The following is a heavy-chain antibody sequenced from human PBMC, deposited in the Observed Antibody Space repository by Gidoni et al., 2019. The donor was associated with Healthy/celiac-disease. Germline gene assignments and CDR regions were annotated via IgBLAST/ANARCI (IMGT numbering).Heavy chain of an antibody. CDR2: INPSGGST. Sequence: QVQLVQSGAEVKKPGASVKVSCKASGYTFTSYYMHWVRQAPGQGLEWMGIINPSGGSTSYAQKFQGRVTMTRDTSTSTVYMELSSLRSEDTAVYYCARGAVPSGDYYDSSGYPYYFDYWGQGTLVTVSS. J-gene: IGHJ4*02. D-gene: IGHD3-22*01. V-gene: IGHV1-46*03. CDR3: ARGAVPSGDYYDSSGYPYYFDY. CDR1: GYTFTSYY.